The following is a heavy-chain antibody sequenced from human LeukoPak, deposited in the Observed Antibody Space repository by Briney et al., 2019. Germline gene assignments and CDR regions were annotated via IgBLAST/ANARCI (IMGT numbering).Heavy chain of an antibody. CDR1: GGTFSSYA. D-gene: IGHD3-22*01. CDR3: ARAPYYYDSSGYSRLEYFQH. V-gene: IGHV1-69*13. J-gene: IGHJ1*01. CDR2: IIPIFGTA. Sequence: SVKVSCKASGGTFSSYAISWVRQAPGQGLEWMGGIIPIFGTANYAQKFQGRVTITADESTSTAYMELSSLRSEDTAVYYCARAPYYYDSSGYSRLEYFQHWGQGTLVTVSS.